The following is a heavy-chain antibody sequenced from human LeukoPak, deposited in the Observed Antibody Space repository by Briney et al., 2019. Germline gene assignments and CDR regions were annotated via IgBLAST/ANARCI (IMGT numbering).Heavy chain of an antibody. CDR1: GFTFSSYW. V-gene: IGHV3-7*03. Sequence: GGSLRLSCAASGFTFSSYWMSWVRQAPGKGXXXXXXXKQDGSEKYYVDSVKGRFTISRDNAKNSLYLQMNSLRAEDTAVYYCARRTYCGGDCYHEDYWGQGTLVTVSS. CDR3: ARRTYCGGDCYHEDY. J-gene: IGHJ4*02. D-gene: IGHD2-21*02. CDR2: XKQDGSEK.